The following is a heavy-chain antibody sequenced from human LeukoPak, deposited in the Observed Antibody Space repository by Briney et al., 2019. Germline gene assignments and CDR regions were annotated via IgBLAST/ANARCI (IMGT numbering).Heavy chain of an antibody. J-gene: IGHJ4*02. V-gene: IGHV3-74*01. CDR3: AKCNGVTCYSSSDY. Sequence: PGGSLRLSCAASGFTFSNYWMHWVRQAPGKGPVWVSRINIDGNITTYADSVKGRFSISRDNAKNALYLQMNSLRAEDTAVYYCAKCNGVTCYSSSDYWGQGTLVTVSS. D-gene: IGHD2-15*01. CDR2: INIDGNIT. CDR1: GFTFSNYW.